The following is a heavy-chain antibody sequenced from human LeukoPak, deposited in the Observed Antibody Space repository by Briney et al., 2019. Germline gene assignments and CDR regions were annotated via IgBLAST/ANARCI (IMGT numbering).Heavy chain of an antibody. CDR2: INPSGGST. J-gene: IGHJ3*02. CDR3: ARGHMVRGVIVPDAFDI. Sequence: ASVKVSCKASGYTFTSYYMHWVRQAPGQGLEWMGIINPSGGSTSYAQKFQGRVTMTRDTSTSTVYMELSSLRSEDTAVYYCARGHMVRGVIVPDAFDIWGQGTMVTVSS. D-gene: IGHD3-10*01. V-gene: IGHV1-46*01. CDR1: GYTFTSYY.